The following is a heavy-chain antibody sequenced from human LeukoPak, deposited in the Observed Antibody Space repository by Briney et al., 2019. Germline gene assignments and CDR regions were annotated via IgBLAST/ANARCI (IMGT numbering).Heavy chain of an antibody. CDR1: GGSFSGYY. V-gene: IGHV4-34*01. CDR2: INHSGST. CDR3: ARGGPYSSSSIRGRSAEGWFDP. D-gene: IGHD6-6*01. Sequence: SETLSLTCAVYGGSFSGYYWSWIRQPLGKGLEWIGEINHSGSTNYNPSLKSRVTISVDTSKNHFSLKLSSVTAADTAVYYCARGGPYSSSSIRGRSAEGWFDPWGQGTLVTVSS. J-gene: IGHJ5*02.